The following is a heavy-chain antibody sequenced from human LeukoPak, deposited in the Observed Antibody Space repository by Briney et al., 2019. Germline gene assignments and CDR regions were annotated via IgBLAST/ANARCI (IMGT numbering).Heavy chain of an antibody. Sequence: GGSLRLSCAASGFTFSSYGMSWVRQAPGKGLEWVSGIRAGGDNTYYDDSVKGRFTISRDNSKTTLYLQMNSLRAEDTAVYYCAKGMVRGVILKGFDYWGQGTLVTVSS. D-gene: IGHD3-10*01. J-gene: IGHJ4*02. CDR1: GFTFSSYG. V-gene: IGHV3-23*01. CDR2: IRAGGDNT. CDR3: AKGMVRGVILKGFDY.